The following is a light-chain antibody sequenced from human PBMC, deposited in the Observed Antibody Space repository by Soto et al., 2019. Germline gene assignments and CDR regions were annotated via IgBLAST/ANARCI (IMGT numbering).Light chain of an antibody. CDR2: GAS. J-gene: IGKJ1*01. V-gene: IGKV3-20*01. Sequence: DIVLTQSPGTLSLSPGERATLSCRASQSVSNNYLAWYQQKPGQAPRLLIYGASDRATGIPDRFSGSGSGTDFTLTISRLEPEDFAVYFCQHYGSSPWTFGQGTKVDIK. CDR1: QSVSNNY. CDR3: QHYGSSPWT.